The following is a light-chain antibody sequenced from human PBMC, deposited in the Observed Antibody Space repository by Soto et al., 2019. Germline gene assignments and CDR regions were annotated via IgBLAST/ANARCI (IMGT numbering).Light chain of an antibody. J-gene: IGLJ3*02. Sequence: SYELTQPASVSVAPGKTARITCGGNNIGSKSMHWYQQKPGQAPVLVIYYDSDRPSGIPERFSGSNSGNTATLTISRVEAGDEADYYCQVWDSSSDHWVFGGGTKLTVL. CDR1: NIGSKS. CDR2: YDS. CDR3: QVWDSSSDHWV. V-gene: IGLV3-21*04.